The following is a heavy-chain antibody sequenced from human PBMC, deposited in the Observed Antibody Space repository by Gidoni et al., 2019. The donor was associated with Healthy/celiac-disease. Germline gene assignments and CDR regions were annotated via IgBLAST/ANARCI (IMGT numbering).Heavy chain of an antibody. J-gene: IGHJ5*02. CDR1: GFTVSSNY. Sequence: EVQLVESGGGLVQPGGSLRLSCAASGFTVSSNYMRWVRQAPGKGLECVSGIYSGGSTYYADSVKGRFTISRDNSKNTPYLQMNSLRAEDTAVYYCASRLDYGSENWFDPWGQGTLVTVSS. V-gene: IGHV3-66*02. D-gene: IGHD3-10*01. CDR2: IYSGGST. CDR3: ASRLDYGSENWFDP.